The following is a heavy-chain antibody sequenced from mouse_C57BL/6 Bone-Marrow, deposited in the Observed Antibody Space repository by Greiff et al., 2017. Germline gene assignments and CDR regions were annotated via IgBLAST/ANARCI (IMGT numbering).Heavy chain of an antibody. CDR2: ISSGGSYT. J-gene: IGHJ3*01. CDR3: ARREGWFAY. Sequence: EVKLMESGGDLVKPGGSLKLSCAASGFTFSSYGMSWVRQTPDKRLEWVATISSGGSYTYYPDSVKGRITISRDNAKNTLYLQMSSLKSEDTAMYYCARREGWFAYWGQGTLVTVSA. V-gene: IGHV5-6*02. CDR1: GFTFSSYG.